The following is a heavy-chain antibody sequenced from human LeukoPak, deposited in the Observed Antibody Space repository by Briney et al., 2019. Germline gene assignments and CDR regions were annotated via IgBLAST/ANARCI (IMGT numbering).Heavy chain of an antibody. Sequence: GGSLRLSCAASGFTFSSYAMSWVRQAPGKGLERVSAISGSGGSTCYADSVKGRFTISRDNSKNTLYLQMNSLRAEDTAVYYCAKEVYCSSTSCYTEGYYYYYMDVWGKGTTVTVSS. D-gene: IGHD2-2*02. CDR3: AKEVYCSSTSCYTEGYYYYYMDV. J-gene: IGHJ6*03. CDR1: GFTFSSYA. V-gene: IGHV3-23*01. CDR2: ISGSGGST.